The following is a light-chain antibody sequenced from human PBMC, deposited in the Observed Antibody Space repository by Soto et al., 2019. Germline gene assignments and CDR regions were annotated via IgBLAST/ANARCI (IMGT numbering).Light chain of an antibody. J-gene: IGKJ1*01. Sequence: DIQMTQSPSTLSASVGDRVTITCRASQRISSWLAWYQQKPGKAPKLLIYDASSLESGVPSRFSGSGSGTEFTLTISSLQPDDLATYYCQQYNSYSTFGQGTKVEIK. CDR3: QQYNSYST. CDR1: QRISSW. V-gene: IGKV1-5*01. CDR2: DAS.